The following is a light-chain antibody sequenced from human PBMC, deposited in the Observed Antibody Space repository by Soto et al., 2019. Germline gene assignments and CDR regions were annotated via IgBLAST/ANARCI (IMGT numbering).Light chain of an antibody. CDR3: QQYYQWPSYT. V-gene: IGKV3-15*01. CDR2: DAS. Sequence: EIVMTQSPLSLPVTRVDAVSISFRSSQILLHKNGNNYFNWYQQKPGQSPRLLVYDASTRATAIPARFSGSGSGTEFTLTINTLQPEDFAVYYCQQYYQWPSYTFGQGTKVDI. J-gene: IGKJ2*01. CDR1: QILLHKNGNNY.